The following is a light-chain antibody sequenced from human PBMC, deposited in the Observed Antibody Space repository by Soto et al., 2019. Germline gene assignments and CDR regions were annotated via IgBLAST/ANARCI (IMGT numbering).Light chain of an antibody. Sequence: DVPITRAPARLSACVGCRLTSTCRASQSISSWLAWYQHKPGKAPKLLIYDASSLESGVPSRFSGSGSGTEFALTTSNSRSTDCATYFSPEYHGYWTVGQGTQVEIK. CDR3: PEYHGYWT. V-gene: IGKV1-5*01. J-gene: IGKJ1*01. CDR1: QSISSW. CDR2: DAS.